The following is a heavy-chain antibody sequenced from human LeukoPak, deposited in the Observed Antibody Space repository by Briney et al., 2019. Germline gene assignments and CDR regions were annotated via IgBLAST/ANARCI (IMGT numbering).Heavy chain of an antibody. D-gene: IGHD3-3*01. V-gene: IGHV4-30-4*08. Sequence: SETLSLTCTVSGGSISSGDYYWSWIRQPPGKGLEWIGYIYYSGSTYYNPSLKSRVTISVDTSKNQFSLKLSSVTAADTAVYYCARELRFLEWLRYYYYMDVGGKGTTVTVPS. J-gene: IGHJ6*03. CDR2: IYYSGST. CDR1: GGSISSGDYY. CDR3: ARELRFLEWLRYYYYMDV.